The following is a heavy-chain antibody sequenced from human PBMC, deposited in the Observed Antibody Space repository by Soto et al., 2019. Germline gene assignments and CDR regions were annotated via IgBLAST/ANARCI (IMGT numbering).Heavy chain of an antibody. Sequence: PGESLKISCEGSGYDFATYWIGWVRQMPGKGLEWMGIIYPADSDTGYSPSFQGQVTISADKSINTAYLHWRGLKASDSAIYFCARQAYNSPYRYMDVWGNGTTVTVSS. D-gene: IGHD3-10*01. J-gene: IGHJ6*03. CDR2: IYPADSDT. V-gene: IGHV5-51*01. CDR3: ARQAYNSPYRYMDV. CDR1: GYDFATYW.